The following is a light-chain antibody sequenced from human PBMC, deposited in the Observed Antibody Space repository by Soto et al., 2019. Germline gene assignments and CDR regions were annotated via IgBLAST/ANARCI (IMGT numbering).Light chain of an antibody. CDR2: GAS. CDR3: QQYFEWPPMT. CDR1: ETVATN. Sequence: EVVMTQSPATLSVSPGERATLSCRASETVATNLAWYQQKPGQAPRLLISGASTRAAGISDGFRGSGSGTEFTLTISSLRSEDSAIYYCQQYFEWPPMTFGQGTKVEI. V-gene: IGKV3-15*01. J-gene: IGKJ1*01.